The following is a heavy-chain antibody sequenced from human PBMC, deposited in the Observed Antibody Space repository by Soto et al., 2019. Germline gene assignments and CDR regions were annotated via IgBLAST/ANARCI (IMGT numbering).Heavy chain of an antibody. Sequence: QVTLQESGPVLVKPTETLTLTCSVSGFSLTNGRMGVSGIRQPPGKALEWVAHFFSAPERSDTPSMQSRLKMSKDSSGCQVVPTMTNMAPADTATYFCARMDGDYNYYGLDVWGHGIVVTVSS. J-gene: IGHJ6*02. CDR2: FFSAPER. V-gene: IGHV2-26*01. D-gene: IGHD4-17*01. CDR3: ARMDGDYNYYGLDV. CDR1: GFSLTNGRMG.